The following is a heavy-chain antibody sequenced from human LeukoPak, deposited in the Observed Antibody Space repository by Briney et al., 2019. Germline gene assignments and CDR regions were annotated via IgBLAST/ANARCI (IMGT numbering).Heavy chain of an antibody. Sequence: GGSLRLSCAASGFTFSSYAMSWVRQAPGKGLEWVSAISGSGGSTYYADSVKGRFTISRDNSKNTLYLQMNSLRAEDTAVYYCAKDHGIAVAPDGMDVWGKGTMVTVSS. CDR1: GFTFSSYA. CDR2: ISGSGGST. J-gene: IGHJ6*04. CDR3: AKDHGIAVAPDGMDV. V-gene: IGHV3-23*01. D-gene: IGHD6-19*01.